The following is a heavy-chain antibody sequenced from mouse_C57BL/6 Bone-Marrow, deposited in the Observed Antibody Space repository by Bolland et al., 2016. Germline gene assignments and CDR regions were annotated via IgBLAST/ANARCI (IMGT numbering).Heavy chain of an antibody. Sequence: NYNEKFKSKATLTVDKSSSTAYMQLSSLTSEDSAVYYCARRIAGTSWLAYWGQGTLV. V-gene: IGHV1-64*01. J-gene: IGHJ3*01. CDR3: ARRIAGTSWLAY. D-gene: IGHD4-1*01.